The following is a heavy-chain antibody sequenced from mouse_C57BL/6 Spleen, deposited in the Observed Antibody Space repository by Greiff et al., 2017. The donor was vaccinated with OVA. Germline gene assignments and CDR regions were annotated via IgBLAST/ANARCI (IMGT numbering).Heavy chain of an antibody. CDR2: INYDGSST. J-gene: IGHJ4*01. CDR1: GFTFSDYY. V-gene: IGHV5-16*01. D-gene: IGHD1-3*01. Sequence: DVKLVESEGGLVQPGSSMKLSCTASGFTFSDYYMAWVRQVPEKGLEWVANINYDGSSTYYLDSLKSRFIISRDNATNILYLQMSSLKSEDNATYYCAREGDDNYYAMDYWGQGTSVTVSS. CDR3: AREGDDNYYAMDY.